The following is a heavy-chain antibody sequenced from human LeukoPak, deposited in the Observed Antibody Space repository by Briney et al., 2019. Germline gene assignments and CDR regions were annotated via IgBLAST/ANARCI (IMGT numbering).Heavy chain of an antibody. CDR1: GYSISSGYY. D-gene: IGHD6-19*01. V-gene: IGHV4-38-2*02. Sequence: SETLSLTCTVSGYSISSGYYWGWIRQPPGKGLKWIGSIYHSGSTYYNPSFKSRVTISVDTSKNQFSLKLSSVTAADTAVYYCARVSTYSSGYPYYFDYWGQGTLVTVSS. CDR2: IYHSGST. CDR3: ARVSTYSSGYPYYFDY. J-gene: IGHJ4*02.